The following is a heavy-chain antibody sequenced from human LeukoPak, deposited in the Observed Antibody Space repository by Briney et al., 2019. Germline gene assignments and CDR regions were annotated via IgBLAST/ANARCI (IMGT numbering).Heavy chain of an antibody. CDR1: GGSISTYY. D-gene: IGHD3-3*01. Sequence: SETLSLTCTVSGGSISTYYWSWIRQAPGKGLEWIGYVYYSGSTEYDPSLKSRVTISVDTSKNQFSLKMNSVTAADTAVYYCARGCDFWSGYSFDNWGQGTLVTVSS. J-gene: IGHJ4*02. CDR2: VYYSGST. V-gene: IGHV4-59*01. CDR3: ARGCDFWSGYSFDN.